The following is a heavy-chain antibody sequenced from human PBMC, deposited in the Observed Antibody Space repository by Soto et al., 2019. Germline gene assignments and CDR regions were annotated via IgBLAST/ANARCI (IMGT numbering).Heavy chain of an antibody. J-gene: IGHJ5*02. CDR3: ARGGVGATTGANWFAP. D-gene: IGHD1-26*01. CDR1: GFTFSSYG. V-gene: IGHV3-30*03. CDR2: ISYDGSNK. Sequence: QVHLVESGGGVVQPGRSLRLSCAASGFTFSSYGMHWVRQAPGKGLEWVAVISYDGSNKYYADSVKGRFTISRDNSKNTLYLQMNSLRAEDTAVYYCARGGVGATTGANWFAPWGQGTLVTVSS.